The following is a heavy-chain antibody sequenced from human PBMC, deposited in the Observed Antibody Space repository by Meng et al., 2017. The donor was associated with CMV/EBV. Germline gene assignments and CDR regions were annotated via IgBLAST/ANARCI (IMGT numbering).Heavy chain of an antibody. V-gene: IGHV3-9*01. CDR2: ISWNSGGI. CDR1: GFTFDDYA. D-gene: IGHD6-6*01. J-gene: IGHJ6*02. Sequence: SLKISCAASGFTFDDYAMHWVRQAPGKGLEWVSGISWNSGGIGYADSVKGRFTISRDNAKNSLYLQMNSLRAEDTAVYYCARGEYSSSSSGYYYYYGMDVWGQGTTVTVSS. CDR3: ARGEYSSSSSGYYYYYGMDV.